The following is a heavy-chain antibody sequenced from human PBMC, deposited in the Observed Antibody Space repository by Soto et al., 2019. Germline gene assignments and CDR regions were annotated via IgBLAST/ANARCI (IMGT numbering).Heavy chain of an antibody. Sequence: GGSLRLSCAASGFALSTYDMHWVRQATGKGLEWVANIKQDGSEKYYVDSVKGRFTISRDNAKNSLYLQMNSLRAEDTAVYYCARETYGSGSYFVVSYYYYMDVWGKGTTVTV. J-gene: IGHJ6*03. V-gene: IGHV3-7*01. CDR3: ARETYGSGSYFVVSYYYYMDV. CDR2: IKQDGSEK. CDR1: GFALSTYD. D-gene: IGHD3-10*01.